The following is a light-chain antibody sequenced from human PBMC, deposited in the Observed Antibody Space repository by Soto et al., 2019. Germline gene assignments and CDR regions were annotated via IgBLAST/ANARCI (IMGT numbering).Light chain of an antibody. V-gene: IGLV2-14*03. CDR3: SSSTTITTVVV. Sequence: QSALTQPASVSGSPGQSITFSCTGTSSDIGAYNYVSWYQHHPGKAPKLLIYDVTDRPSGVSDRFSGYKSGTTASLTISGLQAEDEADYFCSSSTTITTVVVFGGGTKLTVL. CDR2: DVT. CDR1: SSDIGAYNY. J-gene: IGLJ3*02.